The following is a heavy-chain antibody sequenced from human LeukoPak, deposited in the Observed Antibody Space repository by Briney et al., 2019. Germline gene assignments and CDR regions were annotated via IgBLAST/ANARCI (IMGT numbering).Heavy chain of an antibody. Sequence: SETLSLTCTVSGGSISSGGYSWRWIRQHPGKGLEWIGYIYYSGSTYYNPSLKSRVTISVDTSKNQFSLKLSSVTAADTAVYYCARTPYYYDSSGYYYVGWFDPWGQGTLVTVSS. CDR3: ARTPYYYDSSGYYYVGWFDP. D-gene: IGHD3-22*01. CDR2: IYYSGST. J-gene: IGHJ5*02. V-gene: IGHV4-31*03. CDR1: GGSISSGGYS.